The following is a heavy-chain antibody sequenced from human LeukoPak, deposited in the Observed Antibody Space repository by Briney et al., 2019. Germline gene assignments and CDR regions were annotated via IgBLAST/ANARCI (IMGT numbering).Heavy chain of an antibody. CDR1: GYTFTGYY. J-gene: IGHJ3*02. Sequence: GASVKVSCKASGYTFTGYYMHWVRQAPGQGLEWMGRINPNSGGTNYAQKFQGRVTMTRDTSISTAYMELSRLRSDDTAVYYCARGRTIFGVVIKHAFDIWGQGTMVTVSS. CDR2: INPNSGGT. V-gene: IGHV1-2*06. D-gene: IGHD3-3*01. CDR3: ARGRTIFGVVIKHAFDI.